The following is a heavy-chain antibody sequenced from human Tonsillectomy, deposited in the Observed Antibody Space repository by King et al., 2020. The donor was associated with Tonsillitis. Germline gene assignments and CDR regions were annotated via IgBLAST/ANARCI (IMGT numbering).Heavy chain of an antibody. J-gene: IGHJ4*02. D-gene: IGHD7-27*01. V-gene: IGHV1-2*04. CDR2: INPNSGGT. CDR1: GYTFTGYY. CDR3: ASGLGEDGTGDLDY. Sequence: QLVQSGAEVKKPGASVKVSCKASGYTFTGYYMHWVRQAPGQGLEWMGWINPNSGGTNYAQKFQGWVTMTRDTSISTAYMALSRLRSDATAVYYFASGLGEDGTGDLDYWGQGTLVTVSS.